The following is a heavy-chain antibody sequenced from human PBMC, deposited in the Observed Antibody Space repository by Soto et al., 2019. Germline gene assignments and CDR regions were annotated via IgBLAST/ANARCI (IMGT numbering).Heavy chain of an antibody. J-gene: IGHJ4*02. D-gene: IGHD6-19*01. CDR2: INHSGSP. CDR3: ARGIAVAGTDFDY. CDR1: GGSFSGYY. V-gene: IGHV4-34*01. Sequence: QVQLQQWGAGLLKPSETLSLTCAVYGGSFSGYYWSWIRKTPGKGLEWIGEINHSGSPNYNPSLNSRVTISVDTSKNHFSLKLSSVTAADTAVYYGARGIAVAGTDFDYWGQGTLVTVSS.